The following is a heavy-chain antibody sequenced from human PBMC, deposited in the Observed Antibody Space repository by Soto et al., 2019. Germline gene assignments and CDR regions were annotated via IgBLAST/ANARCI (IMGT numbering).Heavy chain of an antibody. CDR1: GFTFSIYG. J-gene: IGHJ4*02. CDR3: GKDSYTNYGYFDY. Sequence: PGGSLRLSCAASGFTFSIYGMHWVRQAPGKGLEWVAVISYDGSSKYYADSVKGRFTISRDNSKNTLYLQMNSLRAEDTAEYFCGKDSYTNYGYFDYRGQGTLVTVSS. V-gene: IGHV3-30*18. CDR2: ISYDGSSK. D-gene: IGHD2-8*01.